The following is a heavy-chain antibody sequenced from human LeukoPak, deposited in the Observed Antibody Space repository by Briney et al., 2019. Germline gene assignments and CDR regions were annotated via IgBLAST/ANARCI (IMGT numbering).Heavy chain of an antibody. Sequence: PGGSLRLSCAAPGFTVNSYAMSWVRQGPGKGLEWVSTISGSGDNTYYADSVRDRFTISRDNSKNTLYLQMDSLRAEDTAVYYCTKDHSEYVWGSYRRDDYWGQGTLVTVSS. J-gene: IGHJ4*02. CDR1: GFTVNSYA. D-gene: IGHD3-16*02. CDR2: ISGSGDNT. V-gene: IGHV3-23*01. CDR3: TKDHSEYVWGSYRRDDY.